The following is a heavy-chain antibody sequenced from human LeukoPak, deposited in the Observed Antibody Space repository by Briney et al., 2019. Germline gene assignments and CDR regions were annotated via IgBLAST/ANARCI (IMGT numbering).Heavy chain of an antibody. J-gene: IGHJ4*02. CDR3: ALGYCSGGSCYGSGDY. CDR1: GYTFTSYV. CDR2: ISAYNGNT. V-gene: IGHV1-18*01. D-gene: IGHD2-15*01. Sequence: ASVKVSCKASGYTFTSYVIGWVRQAPGQGLEWMGWISAYNGNTNYAQKLQGRVTMTTDTSTSTAYMELRSLRSDDTAVYYCALGYCSGGSCYGSGDYWGQGTLVTVSS.